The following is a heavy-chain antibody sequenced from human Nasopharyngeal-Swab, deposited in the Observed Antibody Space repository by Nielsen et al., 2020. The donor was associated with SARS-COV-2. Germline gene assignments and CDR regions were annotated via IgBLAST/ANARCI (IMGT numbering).Heavy chain of an antibody. Sequence: GESLKISCAASGFTFSSYAMSWVRQAPGKGLEWVSAISGSGGSTYYADSVKGRFTISRDNSKNTLYLQMNSLRVEDTAVYYCAKADLWFGELSRLGFDYWGQGTLVTVSS. CDR3: AKADLWFGELSRLGFDY. J-gene: IGHJ4*02. D-gene: IGHD3-10*01. CDR1: GFTFSSYA. V-gene: IGHV3-23*01. CDR2: ISGSGGST.